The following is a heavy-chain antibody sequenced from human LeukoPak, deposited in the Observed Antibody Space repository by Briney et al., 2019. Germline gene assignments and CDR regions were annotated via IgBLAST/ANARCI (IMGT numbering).Heavy chain of an antibody. CDR1: GYTLTELS. CDR2: FDPEDGET. J-gene: IGHJ6*02. CDR3: ARDIWGSSSNYYYYGMDV. Sequence: ASVKVSCKVSGYTLTELSMHWVRQAPGKGLEWMGGFDPEDGETIYAQKFQGRVTMTEDTSKDTAYMELRSLRSEDTAVYYCARDIWGSSSNYYYYGMDVWGQGTTVTVSS. V-gene: IGHV1-24*01. D-gene: IGHD6-6*01.